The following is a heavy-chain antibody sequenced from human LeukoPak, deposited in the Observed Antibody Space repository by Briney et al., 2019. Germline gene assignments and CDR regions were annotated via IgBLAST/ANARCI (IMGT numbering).Heavy chain of an antibody. J-gene: IGHJ6*03. CDR3: ASLRRDGYMGYYYYMDV. V-gene: IGHV3-11*04. Sequence: VGCLRLSCAASGFTFSDYYMSWIRQAPGKGLEWVSYIRSSGSTIYYADSVKGRFTISRDNAKNSLYLQMNSLRAEDTAVYYCASLRRDGYMGYYYYMDVWGKGTTVTVSS. CDR2: IRSSGSTI. CDR1: GFTFSDYY. D-gene: IGHD5-24*01.